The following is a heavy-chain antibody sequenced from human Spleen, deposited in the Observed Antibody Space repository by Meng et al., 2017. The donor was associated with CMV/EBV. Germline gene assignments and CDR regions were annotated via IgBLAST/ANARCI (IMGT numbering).Heavy chain of an antibody. CDR2: INPNSGGT. CDR3: ARSRRDCTRTSCYVPDYYGLDV. D-gene: IGHD2-2*01. J-gene: IGHJ6*02. Sequence: ASVKVSCKTFGFTFTDYYILWVRQAPGQGLEWMGWINPNSGGTNSVETFQGRVTMTSDPSITTAHMEVISLRSDDTAIYYCARSRRDCTRTSCYVPDYYGLDVWGQGTTVTVSS. V-gene: IGHV1-2*02. CDR1: GFTFTDYY.